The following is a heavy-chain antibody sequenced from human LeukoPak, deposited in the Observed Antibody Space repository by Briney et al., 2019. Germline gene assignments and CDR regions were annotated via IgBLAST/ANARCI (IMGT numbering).Heavy chain of an antibody. Sequence: GASVKVSCKASGYTFTSYYMHWVRQAPGQGLESMGWVNPDSGNTGYAQKFQGRVTMTRNTSISTAYMELSSLRSEDTAMYYCARADYDFVWGSYRLPDPWGQGTLVTVSS. D-gene: IGHD3-16*02. J-gene: IGHJ5*02. CDR3: ARADYDFVWGSYRLPDP. V-gene: IGHV1-8*02. CDR1: GYTFTSYY. CDR2: VNPDSGNT.